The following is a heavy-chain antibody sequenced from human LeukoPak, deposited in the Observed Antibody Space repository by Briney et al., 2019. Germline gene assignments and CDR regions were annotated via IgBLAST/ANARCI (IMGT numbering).Heavy chain of an antibody. CDR1: GFTFSSSG. CDR3: AKEYCRGRCYEDYFDY. J-gene: IGHJ4*02. Sequence: GGSLRLSCAASGFTFSSSGMHWVRQAPGKGLEWVAVISYDGSKKYYADSVKGRITISRDNSKNTLSLQVNSLRAEDTAVYYCAKEYCRGRCYEDYFDYWGQGTLGTVSS. D-gene: IGHD2-15*01. V-gene: IGHV3-30*18. CDR2: ISYDGSKK.